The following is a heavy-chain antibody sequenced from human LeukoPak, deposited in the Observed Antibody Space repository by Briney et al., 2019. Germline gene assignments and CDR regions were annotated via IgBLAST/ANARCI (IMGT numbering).Heavy chain of an antibody. J-gene: IGHJ4*02. CDR3: ARARDYRYFDY. D-gene: IGHD4-11*01. Sequence: SETLSLTCAVYGGSFSGYYWSWIRQPPGKGLEWIGEINHSGSTNYNPSLKSRVTISVDTSKNRFSLKLSSVTAADTAVYYCARARDYRYFDYWGQGTLVTVSS. CDR2: INHSGST. CDR1: GGSFSGYY. V-gene: IGHV4-34*01.